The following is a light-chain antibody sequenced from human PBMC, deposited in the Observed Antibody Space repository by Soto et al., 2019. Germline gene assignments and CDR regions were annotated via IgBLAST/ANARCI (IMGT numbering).Light chain of an antibody. Sequence: EIVMTQSPATLSVSPGGGATLFCRASQSVRNNLAWYQQKPGLAPRLLIYAVSTRATGIPARFSGNGSETEFTLTISSLQSDDFALYYCQQYNKWPPWTFGQGTKVEIK. CDR1: QSVRNN. CDR3: QQYNKWPPWT. V-gene: IGKV3-15*01. J-gene: IGKJ1*01. CDR2: AVS.